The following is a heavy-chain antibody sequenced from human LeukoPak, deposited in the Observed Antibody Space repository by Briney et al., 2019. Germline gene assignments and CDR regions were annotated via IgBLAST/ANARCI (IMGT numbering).Heavy chain of an antibody. CDR3: ATGVATAFTY. D-gene: IGHD5-18*01. Sequence: ASVTVSCKASGYTFTDYYIHWVRQAPGQGLEWMAFVNPNSGDTYSAPKFQGRVTMTRDTSITTASMELRWLSSDDTAVYYCATGVATAFTYWGQGTLVTVSS. CDR2: VNPNSGDT. V-gene: IGHV1-2*02. CDR1: GYTFTDYY. J-gene: IGHJ4*02.